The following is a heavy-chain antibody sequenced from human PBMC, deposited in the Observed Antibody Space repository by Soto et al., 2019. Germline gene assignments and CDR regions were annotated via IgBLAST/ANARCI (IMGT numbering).Heavy chain of an antibody. Sequence: GASVKVSCKASGYTFTSYGISWVRQAPGQGLEWMGWISAYNGNTNYAQKLQGRVTMTTDTSTSTAYMDLRSLRSDDTAVYYCARENDYGGNDYYYYGMDVWGQGTTVTVSS. V-gene: IGHV1-18*04. CDR3: ARENDYGGNDYYYYGMDV. D-gene: IGHD4-17*01. J-gene: IGHJ6*02. CDR1: GYTFTSYG. CDR2: ISAYNGNT.